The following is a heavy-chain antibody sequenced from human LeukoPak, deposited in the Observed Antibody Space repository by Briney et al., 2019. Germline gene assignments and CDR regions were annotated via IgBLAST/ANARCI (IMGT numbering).Heavy chain of an antibody. J-gene: IGHJ4*02. CDR2: IYYSGST. CDR1: GGSISSYY. Sequence: SETLSLTCTVSGGSISSYYWSWIRQPPGKGLEWIGYIYYSGSTYYNPSLKSRVTISVDTSKNQFSLKLSSVTAADTAVYYCARYGGTLRLDYWGQGALVTVSS. V-gene: IGHV4-59*08. D-gene: IGHD1-26*01. CDR3: ARYGGTLRLDY.